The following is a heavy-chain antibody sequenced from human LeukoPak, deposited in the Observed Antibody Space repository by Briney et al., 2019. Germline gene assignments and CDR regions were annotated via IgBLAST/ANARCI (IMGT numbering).Heavy chain of an antibody. J-gene: IGHJ3*01. V-gene: IGHV3-23*01. Sequence: GGSLRLSCAASGFTFSNAWMTWVRQAPGKGLEWVSAISGSGGSTHYADSVKGRFTISRDNSKSTMYLQMNSLRVEDTAVYYCAKGSTYFYGSGTSDDAFDVWGQGTMVTVSS. CDR1: GFTFSNAW. CDR2: ISGSGGST. D-gene: IGHD3-10*01. CDR3: AKGSTYFYGSGTSDDAFDV.